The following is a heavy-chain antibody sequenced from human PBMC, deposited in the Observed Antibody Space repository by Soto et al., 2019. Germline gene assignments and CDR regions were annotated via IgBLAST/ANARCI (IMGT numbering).Heavy chain of an antibody. CDR3: AAGGYCSSTSCYDYYYYMDV. J-gene: IGHJ6*03. CDR2: IVVGSGNT. Sequence: ASVKVSCKASGFTFTGSAMQWVRQARGQRLEWIGWIVVGSGNTNYAQKFQERVTITRDMSTSTAYMELSSLRSEDTAVYYCAAGGYCSSTSCYDYYYYMDVWGKGTTVTVSS. CDR1: GFTFTGSA. D-gene: IGHD2-2*01. V-gene: IGHV1-58*02.